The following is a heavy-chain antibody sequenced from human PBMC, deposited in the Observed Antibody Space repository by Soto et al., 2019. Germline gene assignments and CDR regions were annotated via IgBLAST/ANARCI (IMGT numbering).Heavy chain of an antibody. V-gene: IGHV4-59*01. CDR3: ARAYNNFDY. D-gene: IGHD1-20*01. Sequence: QVQLQESGPGLVKPSETLSLTCTVSGGSISSYYWSWIRQHPGKGLEWIGYIYYSGSTNYNPSLNSRVTISVDTSKNQFSLKLSYVTAAYTAVYYCARAYNNFDYWGQGTLVTVSS. CDR1: GGSISSYY. J-gene: IGHJ4*02. CDR2: IYYSGST.